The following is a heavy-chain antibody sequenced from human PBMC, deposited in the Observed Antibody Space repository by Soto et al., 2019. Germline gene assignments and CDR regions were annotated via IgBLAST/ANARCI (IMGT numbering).Heavy chain of an antibody. CDR2: MSPNSANT. V-gene: IGHV1-8*01. J-gene: IGHJ4*02. D-gene: IGHD3-3*01. CDR3: ARHHTDFWSGYPDY. Sequence: QAQLVQSGAEVKKPGASVKASCKASGYTFSSYDVTWVRQAAGQGLEWIGWMSPNSANTGYAQKFQGRVTMTSNTSISTAYMELSSLGYDDTAVYYCARHHTDFWSGYPDYWGQGTLVIVSS. CDR1: GYTFSSYD.